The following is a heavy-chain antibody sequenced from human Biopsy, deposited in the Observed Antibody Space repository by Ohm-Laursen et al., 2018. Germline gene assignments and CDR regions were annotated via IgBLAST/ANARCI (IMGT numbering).Heavy chain of an antibody. D-gene: IGHD3-16*01. J-gene: IGHJ4*02. Sequence: SLRLSCAASGFPFSKAWMNWVRQAPGKGPEWVGRIKSESDGGTTDYAGPVTGRFTISRDDSKNTLYVQMNSLKTEDTAVYYCSTMATFWGQGTLVTVSS. CDR1: GFPFSKAW. CDR2: IKSESDGGTT. V-gene: IGHV3-15*01. CDR3: STMATF.